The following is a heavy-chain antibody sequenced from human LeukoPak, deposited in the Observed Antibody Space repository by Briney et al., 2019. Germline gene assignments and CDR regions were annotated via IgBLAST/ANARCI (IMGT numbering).Heavy chain of an antibody. CDR1: GGSISSYY. V-gene: IGHV4-59*08. Sequence: SETLSLTCTVSGGSISSYYWSWIRQPPGKGLEWIGYIYYSGSTNYNPSLKSRVTISVDTSKNQFSLKLSSVTAADTAVYYCARGFPIDGMDVWGQGTTVTVSS. D-gene: IGHD3-16*02. J-gene: IGHJ6*02. CDR2: IYYSGST. CDR3: ARGFPIDGMDV.